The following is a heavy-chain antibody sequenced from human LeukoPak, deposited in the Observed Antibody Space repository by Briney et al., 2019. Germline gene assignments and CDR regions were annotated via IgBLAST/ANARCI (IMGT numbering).Heavy chain of an antibody. CDR1: GGSISSSSYY. J-gene: IGHJ4*02. CDR3: ARVTGYMTEDYFDY. Sequence: PSETLSLTCTVSGGSISSSSYYWGWIRQPPGKGVEWIGSIYYSGSTYYNPSLKSRVTISVDTSKNQFSLRLSSVTAADTAVYYCARVTGYMTEDYFDYWGQGTLITVSS. V-gene: IGHV4-39*07. D-gene: IGHD6-13*01. CDR2: IYYSGST.